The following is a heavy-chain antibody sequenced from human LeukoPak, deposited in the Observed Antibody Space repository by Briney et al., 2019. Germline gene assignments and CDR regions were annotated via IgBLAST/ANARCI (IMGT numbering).Heavy chain of an antibody. CDR3: ARDARRYFDWPDFDY. Sequence: SETLSLTCTVSGGSISSYYWSWIRQPPGKGLEWIGYIYYSGSTNYNPSLKSRVTLSVDTSKNQFSLKLSSVTAADTAVYYCARDARRYFDWPDFDYWGQGTLVTVSS. V-gene: IGHV4-59*12. CDR2: IYYSGST. CDR1: GGSISSYY. D-gene: IGHD3-9*01. J-gene: IGHJ4*02.